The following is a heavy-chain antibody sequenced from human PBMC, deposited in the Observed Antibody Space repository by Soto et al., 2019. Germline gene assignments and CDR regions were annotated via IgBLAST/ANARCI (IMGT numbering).Heavy chain of an antibody. CDR1: GGTFSSYT. V-gene: IGHV1-69*12. CDR3: ARGNHRWLQLWYFDL. Sequence: QVQLVQSGAEVKKPGSSVTVSCKASGGTFSSYTISWVRQAPGQGLEWMGGIIPIFGTANYARKFQGRVTITADESTSTAYMELSRLRSEDTAVYYCARGNHRWLQLWYFDLWGRGTLVTVSS. J-gene: IGHJ2*01. CDR2: IIPIFGTA. D-gene: IGHD5-12*01.